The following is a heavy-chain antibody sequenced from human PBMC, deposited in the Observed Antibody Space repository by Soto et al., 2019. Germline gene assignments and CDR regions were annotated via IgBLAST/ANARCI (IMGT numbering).Heavy chain of an antibody. Sequence: EVQLLESGGGLVQPGGSLRLSCAASGFAFSSHAMSWVRRAPGKGLGWVSTTGAIGSSTYYADSVKGRFSISRDNSKNTLFLRMNSLRAEDTAVYYCAKVAAVTTNTYYFDYWGQGTLVTVSS. J-gene: IGHJ4*02. CDR3: AKVAAVTTNTYYFDY. V-gene: IGHV3-23*01. CDR2: TGAIGSST. D-gene: IGHD4-17*01. CDR1: GFAFSSHA.